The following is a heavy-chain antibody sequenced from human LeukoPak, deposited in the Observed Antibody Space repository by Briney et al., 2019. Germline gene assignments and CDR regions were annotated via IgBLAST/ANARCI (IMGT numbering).Heavy chain of an antibody. CDR1: GGSFSGYY. CDR2: ISSSSSYI. J-gene: IGHJ4*02. D-gene: IGHD3-10*01. V-gene: IGHV3-21*01. Sequence: ETLSLTCAVYGGSFSGYYWSWVRQAPGKGLEWVSSISSSSSYIYYADSVKGRFTISRDNAKNSLYLQMNSLRAEDTAVYYCARDGDLDYWGQGTLVTVSS. CDR3: ARDGDLDY.